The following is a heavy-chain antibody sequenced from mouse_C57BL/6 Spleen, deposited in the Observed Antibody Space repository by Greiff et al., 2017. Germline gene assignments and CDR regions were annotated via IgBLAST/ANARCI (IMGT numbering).Heavy chain of an antibody. Sequence: EVQLQQSGPELVKPGASVKIPCKASGYTFTDYNMDWVKQSHGKSLEWIGDINPNNGGTIYNQKFKGKATLTVEKSSSTAYMELRSLTSEDTAVYYCARQSRTGSFDYWGQGTTLTVSS. D-gene: IGHD4-1*01. CDR3: ARQSRTGSFDY. CDR2: INPNNGGT. J-gene: IGHJ2*01. V-gene: IGHV1-18*01. CDR1: GYTFTDYN.